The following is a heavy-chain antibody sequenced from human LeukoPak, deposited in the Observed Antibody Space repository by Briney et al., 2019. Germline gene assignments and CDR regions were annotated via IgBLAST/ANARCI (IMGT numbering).Heavy chain of an antibody. CDR1: GGTFNNYA. V-gene: IGHV1-69*13. CDR2: IIPIFGTA. J-gene: IGHJ6*03. Sequence: AAVTVSYKASGGTFNNYAISGVRQAPGQGREWMGGIIPIFGTANYPQKFQGRVTIPADESTSTAYMELSSLRSEDTAVYYCAGWSGSSSPYYYYYYMDVWGKGTTVTVSS. CDR3: AGWSGSSSPYYYYYYMDV. D-gene: IGHD1-26*01.